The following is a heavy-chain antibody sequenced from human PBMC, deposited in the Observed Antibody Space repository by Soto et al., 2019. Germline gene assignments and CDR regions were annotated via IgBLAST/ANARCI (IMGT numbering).Heavy chain of an antibody. Sequence: PGGSLRLSCAASGFTFSSYAMSWVRQAPGKGLEWVSAISGSGGSTYYADSVKGRFTISRDNSKSTLYLQMNSLRAEDTAVYYCAKGGAVKLPRYNWFDPWGQGVLVTVSS. CDR2: ISGSGGST. CDR3: AKGGAVKLPRYNWFDP. V-gene: IGHV3-23*01. D-gene: IGHD2-15*01. J-gene: IGHJ5*02. CDR1: GFTFSSYA.